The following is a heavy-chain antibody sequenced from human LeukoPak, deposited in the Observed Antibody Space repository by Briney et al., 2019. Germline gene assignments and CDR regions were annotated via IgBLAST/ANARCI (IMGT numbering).Heavy chain of an antibody. CDR3: ARDDDWGPDY. CDR1: GYTFTSYG. J-gene: IGHJ4*02. CDR2: IHPNSGAT. V-gene: IGHV1-18*01. Sequence: ASVKVSCKASGYTFTSYGISWVRQAPGQGLVWMGWIHPNSGATHYNQKLQGRVTMTSDTSIDTVYMELTSLIYDDTAVYYCARDDDWGPDYWGQGTLVTVSS. D-gene: IGHD3-9*01.